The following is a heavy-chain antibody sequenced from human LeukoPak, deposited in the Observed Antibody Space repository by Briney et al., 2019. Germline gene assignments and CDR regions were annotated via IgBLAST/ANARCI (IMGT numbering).Heavy chain of an antibody. CDR1: GYTFTGYY. J-gene: IGHJ4*02. CDR3: ARVVVRGAIRRWYYFDY. CDR2: INPNSGGT. Sequence: ASVKVSCKASGYTFTGYYMHWVRQAPGQGLEWMGWINPNSGGTNYAQKFQGRVTMTRDTSISTAYMELSRLRSDDTAVYYCARVVVRGAIRRWYYFDYWGQGTLVTVSS. D-gene: IGHD3-10*01. V-gene: IGHV1-2*02.